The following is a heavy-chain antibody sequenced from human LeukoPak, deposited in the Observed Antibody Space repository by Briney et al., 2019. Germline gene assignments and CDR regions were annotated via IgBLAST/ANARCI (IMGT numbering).Heavy chain of an antibody. CDR1: GGSPSGYY. CDR3: ARYYCPNGVCQGFDY. CDR2: IHPKGGA. V-gene: IGHV4-59*01. D-gene: IGHD2-8*01. Sequence: PSETLSLTCSVSGGSPSGYYSSWIRHPPRKGLEWSGYIHPKGGANSNPSLKSRVTISVDTFKNQFSLNLISVTAADTAAYYCARYYCPNGVCQGFDYWGQGTLVTVSS. J-gene: IGHJ4*02.